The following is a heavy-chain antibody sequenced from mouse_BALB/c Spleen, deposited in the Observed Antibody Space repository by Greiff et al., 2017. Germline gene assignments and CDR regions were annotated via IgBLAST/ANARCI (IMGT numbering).Heavy chain of an antibody. D-gene: IGHD2-14*01. CDR2: IDPANGNT. Sequence: EVQLQQSGAELVKPGASVKLSCTASGFNINDTYMHWVKQRPEQGLEWIGRIDPANGNTKYDPKFQGKATITADTSSNTAYLQLSSLTSEDTAVYYCEAYDDAMDYWGQGTSGTVSS. J-gene: IGHJ4*01. CDR1: GFNINDTY. CDR3: EAYDDAMDY. V-gene: IGHV14-3*02.